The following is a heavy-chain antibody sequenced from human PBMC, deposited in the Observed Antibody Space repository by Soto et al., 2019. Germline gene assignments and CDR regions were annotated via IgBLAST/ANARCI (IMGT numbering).Heavy chain of an antibody. CDR1: GFTFSNYA. Sequence: GGSLRLSCAGSGFTFSNYAMSWVRQAPGKGLEWVSEISSAVNTYYADSVKGRFTISRDNSKNTLSLQMNSLRAEDTAVYYCAKQVRDGTSSPYYFDYWGQGALVTVSS. D-gene: IGHD6-6*01. V-gene: IGHV3-23*01. CDR2: ISSAVNT. CDR3: AKQVRDGTSSPYYFDY. J-gene: IGHJ4*02.